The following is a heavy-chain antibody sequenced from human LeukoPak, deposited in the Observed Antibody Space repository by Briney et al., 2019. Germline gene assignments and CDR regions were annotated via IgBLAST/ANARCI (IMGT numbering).Heavy chain of an antibody. V-gene: IGHV1-18*01. J-gene: IGHJ6*02. CDR1: GYTFTSYG. CDR2: ISAYNGNT. D-gene: IGHD4-17*01. CDR3: ARISDYGDYRYYYYGMDV. Sequence: ASVKVSCKASGYTFTSYGISWVRQAPGQGLEWMGWISAYNGNTNYAQKLQGRVTMTTDTSTSTAYMELRSLRSDDTAVYYCARISDYGDYRYYYYGMDVWGQGTTVTVSS.